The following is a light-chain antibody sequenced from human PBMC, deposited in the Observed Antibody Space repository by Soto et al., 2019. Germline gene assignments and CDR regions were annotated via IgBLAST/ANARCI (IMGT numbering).Light chain of an antibody. V-gene: IGKV3-11*01. Sequence: EIVMTQTPATLSVSPGERATLSCRASQSVSSYLAWFQQVPGQAPRLLIYDASNRATGIPARFSGSGSGTDFTLTISSLEPEDFAVYYCQQYGSSAITFGQGTRLEIK. J-gene: IGKJ5*01. CDR1: QSVSSY. CDR2: DAS. CDR3: QQYGSSAIT.